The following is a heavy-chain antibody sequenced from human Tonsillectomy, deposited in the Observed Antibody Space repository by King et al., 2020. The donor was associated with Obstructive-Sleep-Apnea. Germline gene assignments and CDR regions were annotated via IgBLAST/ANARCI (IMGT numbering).Heavy chain of an antibody. J-gene: IGHJ6*02. CDR2: ISSSGSYL. V-gene: IGHV3-21*01. D-gene: IGHD2-15*01. Sequence: QLVESGGGLVKPGGSLRLSCAASGFTFSSYSMNWVRQAPGKGLEWVSSISSSGSYLYYVDSVKGRFTISRDNAKNSLYLQMNSLRAEDTAVYSCARETGYCSGGRCYRYGMDVWGQGTTVTVSS. CDR3: ARETGYCSGGRCYRYGMDV. CDR1: GFTFSSYS.